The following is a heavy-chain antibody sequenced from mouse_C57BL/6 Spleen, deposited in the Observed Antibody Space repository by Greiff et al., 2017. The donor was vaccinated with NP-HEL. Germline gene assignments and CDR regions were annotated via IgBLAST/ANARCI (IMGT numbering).Heavy chain of an antibody. V-gene: IGHV1-80*01. Sequence: VQLQQSGAELVKPGASVKISCKASGYAFSSYWMNWVKQRPGQGLEWIGQIYPGDGDTNYNGKFKGKATLTAVKSSSTAYMQLSRLTSEDSAVYFGARSSYGRRYDWGQGTTLTVAS. CDR1: GYAFSSYW. J-gene: IGHJ2*01. D-gene: IGHD1-1*01. CDR2: IYPGDGDT. CDR3: ARSSYGRRYD.